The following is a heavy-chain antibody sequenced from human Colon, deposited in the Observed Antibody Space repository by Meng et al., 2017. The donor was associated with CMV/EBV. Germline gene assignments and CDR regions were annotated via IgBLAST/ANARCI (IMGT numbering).Heavy chain of an antibody. CDR3: ARDVTTATGFSYGSQPGY. Sequence: GESLKISCAASGFTFSIYAMHWVRQAPGKGLEWVALMSYDGETTYFADAVKGRFSISRDNSKNTVYLQMDSLGLENTAVYYSARDVTTATGFSYGSQPGYWGQGSLVTVSS. CDR2: MSYDGETT. V-gene: IGHV3-30*04. J-gene: IGHJ4*02. CDR1: GFTFSIYA. D-gene: IGHD5-18*01.